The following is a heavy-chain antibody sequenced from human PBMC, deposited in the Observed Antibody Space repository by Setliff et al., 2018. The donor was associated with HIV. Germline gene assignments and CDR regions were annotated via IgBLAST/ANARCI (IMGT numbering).Heavy chain of an antibody. D-gene: IGHD6-13*01. Sequence: TLSLTCTVSGGSIKSSSYYWGWIRQPPGKGLEWIGSIYYSGNTYYNPSLKSRVTISVDTSRNQFSLRLSSVTAADTAIYYCARVPTSSWYVTTQRTKEYFHQWGQGTLVTVSS. J-gene: IGHJ1*01. CDR1: GGSIKSSSYY. CDR2: IYYSGNT. CDR3: ARVPTSSWYVTTQRTKEYFHQ. V-gene: IGHV4-39*07.